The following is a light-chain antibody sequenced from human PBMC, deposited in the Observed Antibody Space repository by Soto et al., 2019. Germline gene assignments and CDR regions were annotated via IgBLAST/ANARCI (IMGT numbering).Light chain of an antibody. V-gene: IGLV7-43*01. J-gene: IGLJ2*01. Sequence: QAVVTQEPSLTVSPGGTVTLTCASSTGAVTSDHHPNWFQQKPGQAPMPLIYRTTNKHSWTPARFSGSLLGGKAALTLSGAQSEDEADYSCLLYSGGVHIFGGGTKVTVL. CDR2: RTT. CDR1: TGAVTSDHH. CDR3: LLYSGGVHI.